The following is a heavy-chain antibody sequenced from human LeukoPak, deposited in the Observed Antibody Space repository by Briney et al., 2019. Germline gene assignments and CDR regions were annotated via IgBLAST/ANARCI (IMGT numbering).Heavy chain of an antibody. CDR1: GYTFTSYY. Sequence: ASVKVSCKASGYTFTSYYMHWVRQAPGQGLEWMGWISAYNGNTNYAQKLQGRVTMTTDTSTSTAYMELRSLRSDDTAVYYCARVFDAPGWVLTGYYGVDYWGQGTLVTVSS. V-gene: IGHV1-18*04. D-gene: IGHD3-9*01. CDR3: ARVFDAPGWVLTGYYGVDY. J-gene: IGHJ4*02. CDR2: ISAYNGNT.